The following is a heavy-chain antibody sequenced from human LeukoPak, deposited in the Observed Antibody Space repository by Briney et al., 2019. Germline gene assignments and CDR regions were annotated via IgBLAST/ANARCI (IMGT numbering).Heavy chain of an antibody. D-gene: IGHD1-26*01. J-gene: IGHJ4*02. CDR2: ISWNSGSI. Sequence: GGSLRLSCAASGFTFDDYAMHWVRQAPGKGLEWVSGISWNSGSIGYADSVKGRFTVSRDNAKNSLYLQMNSLRAEDTALYYCAKDRSSGIAGDRGFDYWGQGTLVTVSS. V-gene: IGHV3-9*01. CDR3: AKDRSSGIAGDRGFDY. CDR1: GFTFDDYA.